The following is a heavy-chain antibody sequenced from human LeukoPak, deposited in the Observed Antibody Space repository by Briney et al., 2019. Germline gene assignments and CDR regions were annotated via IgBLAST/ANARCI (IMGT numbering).Heavy chain of an antibody. CDR2: ISSSGSTI. CDR3: ARDLRSSSWYSDFDY. Sequence: PGWSLRLSCAASGFTFSDYYMNWIRQAPGKGLEWVSYISSSGSTIYYADSVKGRFTISRDNAKNSLYLQMNSLRAEDTAVYYCARDLRSSSWYSDFDYWGQGTLVTVSS. V-gene: IGHV3-11*04. J-gene: IGHJ4*02. CDR1: GFTFSDYY. D-gene: IGHD6-13*01.